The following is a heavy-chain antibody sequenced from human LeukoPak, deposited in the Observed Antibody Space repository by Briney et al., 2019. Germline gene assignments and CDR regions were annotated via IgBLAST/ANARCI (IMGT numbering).Heavy chain of an antibody. CDR2: VYYSGST. Sequence: SETLSLTCTVSGGSFEHYYWGWIRRPPGKGLEWIGYVYYSGSTDYSPSLKSRLTISADTSKNQFSLKLRSVSAADTAVYYCASHRRSHGSEYWGQGILVTVSS. V-gene: IGHV4-59*01. J-gene: IGHJ4*02. CDR1: GGSFEHYY. CDR3: ASHRRSHGSEY. D-gene: IGHD3-10*01.